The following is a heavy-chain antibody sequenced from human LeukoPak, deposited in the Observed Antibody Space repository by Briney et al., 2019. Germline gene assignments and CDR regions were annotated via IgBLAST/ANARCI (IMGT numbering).Heavy chain of an antibody. Sequence: GGSLRLYCAASGFTFSGYAMSWVRQAPGKGLGWVSFISPSGDRTSNADSVEGRFTISRDNTRNTLYLQMNSLRDEDTGVYYCAIMHGYYDGSGFWVQWGQGTLVTVSS. J-gene: IGHJ4*02. CDR2: ISPSGDRT. V-gene: IGHV3-23*01. D-gene: IGHD3-22*01. CDR3: AIMHGYYDGSGFWVQ. CDR1: GFTFSGYA.